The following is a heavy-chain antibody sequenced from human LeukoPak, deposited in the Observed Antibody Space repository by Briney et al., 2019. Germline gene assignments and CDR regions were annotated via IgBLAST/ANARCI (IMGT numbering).Heavy chain of an antibody. J-gene: IGHJ4*02. Sequence: GGSLRLSCAASGFTFSSYTMNWVRQAPGKGLEWVGRVKSKADGGTTEYAAPVKGRFTISRDDSKNTLDLQMNSLETEDTAMYYCVTDVPYPAPQIDYWGQGTLVTVSS. V-gene: IGHV3-15*01. D-gene: IGHD2-2*01. CDR1: GFTFSSYT. CDR2: VKSKADGGTT. CDR3: VTDVPYPAPQIDY.